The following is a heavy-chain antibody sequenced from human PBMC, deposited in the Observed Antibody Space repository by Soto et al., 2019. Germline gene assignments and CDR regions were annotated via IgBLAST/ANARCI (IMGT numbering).Heavy chain of an antibody. D-gene: IGHD3-10*01. CDR2: MNPGSXDI. V-gene: IGHV1-8*01. J-gene: IGHJ5*02. CDR1: GQSFTNHD. Sequence: ASVNVSSVASGQSFTNHDVSCLRQATGQGFEWMGWMNPGSXDIGYAQKFQGGVTMTRDISIATAYMELSRLRSDDTAIYYCSIMATVGSFNWFDPWGHGTLVTVSS. CDR3: SIMATVGSFNWFDP.